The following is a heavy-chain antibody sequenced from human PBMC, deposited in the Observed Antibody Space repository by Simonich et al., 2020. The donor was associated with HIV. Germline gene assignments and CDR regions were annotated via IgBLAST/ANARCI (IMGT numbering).Heavy chain of an antibody. CDR2: IDPKSGGT. CDR3: ASPYGINSPDAFAI. V-gene: IGHV1-2*06. D-gene: IGHD4-17*01. CDR1: GYTFTGDS. J-gene: IGHJ3*02. Sequence: QVQLVQSGAEVENPGASVKVSCKDSGYTFTGDSMHWVGQATGQALEWMGRIDPKSGGTNSAQRFRGRVTMTRDTSISTAYMELSSLRSDDTAIYYCASPYGINSPDAFAIWGQGTLVTVSS.